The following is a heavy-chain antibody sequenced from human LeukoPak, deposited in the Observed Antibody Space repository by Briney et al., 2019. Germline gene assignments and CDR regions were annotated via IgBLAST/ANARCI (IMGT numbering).Heavy chain of an antibody. CDR3: ARHMRVVVAGRGGVDY. D-gene: IGHD2-21*01. V-gene: IGHV1-2*02. J-gene: IGHJ4*02. CDR2: INPNSGGT. Sequence: ASVKVSCKASGYTFTGYYMHWVRQAPGQGREWMGWINPNSGGTNYAQKFQGRVTMTRDTSISTAYMELSRLRSDDTAVYYCARHMRVVVAGRGGVDYWGQGTLVTVSS. CDR1: GYTFTGYY.